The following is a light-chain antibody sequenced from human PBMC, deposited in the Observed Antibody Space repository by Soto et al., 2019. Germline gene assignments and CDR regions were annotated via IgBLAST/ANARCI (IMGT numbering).Light chain of an antibody. V-gene: IGKV3-11*01. J-gene: IGKJ1*01. CDR1: QSVSIY. CDR2: DAS. Sequence: EIVLTQSPATLSLSPGERATLSCRASQSVSIYLAWYQQKPGQAPRLLIYDASNSATCIPASFSGSGSVTHYPLNISSLQTEVVAVDYCQQYKNWPSMAFGHGTKVQIK. CDR3: QQYKNWPSMA.